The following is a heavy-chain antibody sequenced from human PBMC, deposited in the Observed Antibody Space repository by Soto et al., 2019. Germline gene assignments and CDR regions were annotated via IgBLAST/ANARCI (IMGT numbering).Heavy chain of an antibody. CDR1: GFTFDDYA. D-gene: IGHD6-25*01. J-gene: IGHJ5*02. Sequence: EVQLVESGGGLVQPGRSLRLSCAASGFTFDDYAMHWVRQAPGKGLEWVSGISWNSGSIGYADSVKGRFTISRDNAKNSLYLQMNSLRAEDTALYYCAKGRNIAADWFDPWGQGTLVTVSS. V-gene: IGHV3-9*01. CDR3: AKGRNIAADWFDP. CDR2: ISWNSGSI.